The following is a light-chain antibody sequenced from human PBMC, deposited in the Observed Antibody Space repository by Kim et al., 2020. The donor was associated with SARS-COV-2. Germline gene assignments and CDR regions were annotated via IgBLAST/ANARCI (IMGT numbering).Light chain of an antibody. CDR2: GTN. V-gene: IGLV7-43*01. CDR1: TGAVTSGSY. Sequence: QAVVTQEPSLSVSPGGTVTLTCASSTGAVTSGSYINWFQQKPGQAPRALIYGTNKKHSWTPGRFSGSLVGGKAALTLSGVQPEDEAEYYCLFYYSNTWVFGGGTQLTVL. J-gene: IGLJ3*02. CDR3: LFYYSNTWV.